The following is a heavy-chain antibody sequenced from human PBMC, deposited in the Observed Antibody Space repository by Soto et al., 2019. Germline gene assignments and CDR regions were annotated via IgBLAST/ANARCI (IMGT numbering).Heavy chain of an antibody. V-gene: IGHV1-69*12. Sequence: QVQLVQSGAEVKKPGSSVKVSCKASGGTFSSYAITWVRQAPGQGLEWMGGIIPIFGTANYAQKFQGRVTITADESTGTAYMELSSLRSEDTAVYYCARDRGPGSGYYPYWFDPWGQGTLVTVSS. J-gene: IGHJ5*02. D-gene: IGHD3-22*01. CDR2: IIPIFGTA. CDR1: GGTFSSYA. CDR3: ARDRGPGSGYYPYWFDP.